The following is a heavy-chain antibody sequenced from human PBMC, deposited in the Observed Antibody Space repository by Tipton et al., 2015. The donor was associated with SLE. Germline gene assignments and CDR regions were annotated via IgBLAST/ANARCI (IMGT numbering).Heavy chain of an antibody. CDR1: GFPFSTFQ. D-gene: IGHD2-15*01. CDR2: IKQDGSEK. CDR3: ARDVGGGYFDY. Sequence: SLRLSCVVSGFPFSTFQMHWVRRAPGKGLEWVANIKQDGSEKYYVDSVKGRFTISRDNAKNSLYLQMNSLRAEDTAVYFCARDVGGGYFDYWGQGTLVTVSS. J-gene: IGHJ4*02. V-gene: IGHV3-7*01.